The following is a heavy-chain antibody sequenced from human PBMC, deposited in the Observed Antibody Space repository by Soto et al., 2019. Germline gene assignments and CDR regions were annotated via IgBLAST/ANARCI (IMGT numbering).Heavy chain of an antibody. D-gene: IGHD1-1*01. Sequence: SEALSLTCTVSGGFISSYYWSWIRQPPGKGLEWIGYIYYSGSTNYTPSLKSRVTISVDTSKNQFSLKLSSVTAADTAVYYCARGREDNRNDSSGRTFDYWGQGTLVTVSS. CDR2: IYYSGST. CDR3: ARGREDNRNDSSGRTFDY. V-gene: IGHV4-59*01. J-gene: IGHJ4*02. CDR1: GGFISSYY.